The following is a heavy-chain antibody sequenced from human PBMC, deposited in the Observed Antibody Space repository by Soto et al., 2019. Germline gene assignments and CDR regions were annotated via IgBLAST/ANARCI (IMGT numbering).Heavy chain of an antibody. D-gene: IGHD5-12*01. CDR3: ASRRDGYNYYGY. Sequence: QLQLQESGSGLVKPSQTLSLTCAVSGGSISSGGYSWSWIRQPPGKGLEWIGYIYHSGSTYYNPSLKSRVTISVDRSKNQFSMKLSSVTAADTAVYYCASRRDGYNYYGYWGQGTLVTVSS. J-gene: IGHJ4*02. CDR2: IYHSGST. CDR1: GGSISSGGYS. V-gene: IGHV4-30-2*01.